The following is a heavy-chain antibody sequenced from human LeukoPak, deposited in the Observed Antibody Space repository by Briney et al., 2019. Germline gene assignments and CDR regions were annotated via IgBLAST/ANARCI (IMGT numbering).Heavy chain of an antibody. CDR2: IYYSGST. Sequence: SETLSLTCTVSGGSISSYYWSWIRQPPGKGLEWIGYIYYSGSTNYNPSLKSRVTISVDTSKNQFSLKLNSVTAADTAVYYCARDGADFLSGYSHLYYMDVWGKGTTVTVSS. CDR3: ARDGADFLSGYSHLYYMDV. V-gene: IGHV4-59*01. CDR1: GGSISSYY. J-gene: IGHJ6*03. D-gene: IGHD3-3*01.